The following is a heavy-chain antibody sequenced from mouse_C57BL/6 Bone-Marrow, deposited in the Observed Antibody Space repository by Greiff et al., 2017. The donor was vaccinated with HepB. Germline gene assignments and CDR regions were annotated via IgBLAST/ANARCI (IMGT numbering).Heavy chain of an antibody. CDR1: GFTFSDYG. J-gene: IGHJ2*01. CDR3: ARPYYSNYVYFDY. V-gene: IGHV5-17*01. Sequence: EVQRVESGGGLVKPGGSLKLSCAASGFTFSDYGMHWVRQAPEKGLEWVAYISSGSSTIYYADTVKGRFTISRDNAKNTLFLQMTSLRSEDTAMYYCARPYYSNYVYFDYWGQGTTLTVSS. D-gene: IGHD2-5*01. CDR2: ISSGSSTI.